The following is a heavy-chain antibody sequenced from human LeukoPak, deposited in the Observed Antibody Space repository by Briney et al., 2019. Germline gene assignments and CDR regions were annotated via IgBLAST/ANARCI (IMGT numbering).Heavy chain of an antibody. D-gene: IGHD2-15*01. CDR2: MNPNSGNT. CDR1: GYTFTSYD. CDR3: ARGVYCSGGSCYGLFDP. V-gene: IGHV1-8*01. J-gene: IGHJ5*02. Sequence: ASVKVSCKASGYTFTSYDINWVRQATGQGLEWVGWMNPNSGNTGYAQKFQGRVTMTRNTSISTAYMELSSLRSEDTAVYYCARGVYCSGGSCYGLFDPWGQGTLVTVSS.